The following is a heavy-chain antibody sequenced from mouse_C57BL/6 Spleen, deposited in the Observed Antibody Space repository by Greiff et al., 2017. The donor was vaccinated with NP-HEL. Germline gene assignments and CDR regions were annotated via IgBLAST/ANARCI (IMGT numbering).Heavy chain of an antibody. Sequence: QVQLQQSGPELVKPGASVKISCKASGYAFSSSWMNWVKQRPGKGLEWIGRIYPGDGDTNYNGKFKGKATLTADKSSSTAYMQLSSLTSEDSAVYFCASELTGCFAYWGQGTLVTVSA. CDR1: GYAFSSSW. CDR3: ASELTGCFAY. CDR2: IYPGDGDT. J-gene: IGHJ3*01. V-gene: IGHV1-82*01. D-gene: IGHD4-1*01.